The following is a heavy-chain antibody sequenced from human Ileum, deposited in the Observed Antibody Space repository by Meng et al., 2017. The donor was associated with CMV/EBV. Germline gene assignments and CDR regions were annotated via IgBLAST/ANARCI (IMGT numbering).Heavy chain of an antibody. CDR3: ARAQNWFDP. V-gene: IGHV1-46*01. CDR1: GYTFTTYY. J-gene: IGHJ5*02. CDR2: INPSGGST. Sequence: KVYCKASGYTFTTYYMHWVRQAPGQGLEWMGIINPSGGSTSYAQKFQGRVTMTRDTSTSTVYMELSSLRSEDTAVYYCARAQNWFDPWGQGTLVTVSS.